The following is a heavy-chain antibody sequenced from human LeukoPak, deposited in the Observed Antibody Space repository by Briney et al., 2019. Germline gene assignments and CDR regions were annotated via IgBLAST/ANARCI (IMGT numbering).Heavy chain of an antibody. J-gene: IGHJ5*02. D-gene: IGHD6-13*01. Sequence: ASVKVSCKASGYTLTSYGISWVRQAPGQGLEWIGWISAYNGNTNYAQKLQGRVTMTTDTSTSTAYMELRSLRSDDTAVYYCAREYSSSGGDWFDPWGQGTLVTVSS. CDR2: ISAYNGNT. V-gene: IGHV1-18*01. CDR1: GYTLTSYG. CDR3: AREYSSSGGDWFDP.